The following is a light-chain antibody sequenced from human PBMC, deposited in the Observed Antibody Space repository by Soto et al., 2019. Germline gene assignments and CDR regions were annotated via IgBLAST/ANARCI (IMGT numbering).Light chain of an antibody. V-gene: IGLV2-8*01. CDR1: SNDIGEYHY. CDR2: EVT. Sequence: QSALPQPPSASGSPGQSVTIPCTGTSNDIGEYHYVSWYQQHPGKAPKLMIYEVTQRPSGVPHRFSGSKSGNTASLTVSGLQPEDEADYYCTSYAGSDNPVLFGGGTKLTVL. CDR3: TSYAGSDNPVL. J-gene: IGLJ2*01.